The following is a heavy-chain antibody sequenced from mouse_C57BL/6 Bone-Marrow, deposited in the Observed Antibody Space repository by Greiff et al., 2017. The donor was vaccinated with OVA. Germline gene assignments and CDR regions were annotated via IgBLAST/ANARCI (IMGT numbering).Heavy chain of an antibody. V-gene: IGHV1-18*01. CDR3: ARRGGLRYQAWFAY. D-gene: IGHD1-1*01. CDR2: INPNNGGT. CDR1: GYTFTDYN. Sequence: EVQLQQSGPELVKPGASVKTPCKASGYTFTDYNMDWVKQSHGKSLEWIGDINPNNGGTIYNQKFKGKATLTVDKSSSTAYMELRSLTSEDTAVYYCARRGGLRYQAWFAYWGQGTLVTVSA. J-gene: IGHJ3*01.